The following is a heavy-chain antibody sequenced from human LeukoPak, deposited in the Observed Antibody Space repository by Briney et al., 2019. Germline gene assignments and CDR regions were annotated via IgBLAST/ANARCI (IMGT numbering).Heavy chain of an antibody. Sequence: ASVKVSCKASGYTFTGYYMHWVRQAPGQGLEWMGWINPNSGGTNYAQKFQGRVTITRNTSISTAYMELSSLRSEDTAVYYCATWYNWNYYDAFDIWGQGTMVTVSS. CDR2: INPNSGGT. D-gene: IGHD1-7*01. J-gene: IGHJ3*02. CDR3: ATWYNWNYYDAFDI. V-gene: IGHV1-2*02. CDR1: GYTFTGYY.